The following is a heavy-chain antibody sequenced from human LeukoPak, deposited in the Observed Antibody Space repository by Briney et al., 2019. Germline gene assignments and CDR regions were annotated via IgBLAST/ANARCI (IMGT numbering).Heavy chain of an antibody. D-gene: IGHD4-17*01. CDR1: GLTVSSHY. CDR2: IYSGGTT. V-gene: IGHV3-66*01. Sequence: PGGSLRLSCAASGLTVSSHYMSWVRQAPGKGLEWGSVIYSGGTTYYADSVRGRFTISRDNSKNSLYLQMNSLRAEDTAVYYCASRPSGDAAVCDYWGQGTLVTVSS. J-gene: IGHJ4*02. CDR3: ASRPSGDAAVCDY.